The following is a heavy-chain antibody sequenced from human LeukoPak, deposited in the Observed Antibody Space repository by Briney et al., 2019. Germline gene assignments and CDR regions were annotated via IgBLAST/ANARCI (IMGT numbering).Heavy chain of an antibody. CDR1: GFTFDDYA. D-gene: IGHD2-2*01. V-gene: IGHV3-43D*04. Sequence: PGGSLRLSCAASGFTFDDYAMHWVRQAPGKGLEWVSLISWDCGSTYYADSVKGRFTISTDNSKNSLYLQMNSLRAEDTALYYCAKTRAGYYYYMDVWGKGTTVTVSS. CDR3: AKTRAGYYYYMDV. CDR2: ISWDCGST. J-gene: IGHJ6*03.